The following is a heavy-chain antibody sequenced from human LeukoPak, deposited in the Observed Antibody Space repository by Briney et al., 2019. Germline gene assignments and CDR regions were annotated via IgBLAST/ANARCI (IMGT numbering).Heavy chain of an antibody. J-gene: IGHJ6*02. CDR2: IYYSGST. Sequence: SETLSLTCAVYGGSFSGYYWSWIRQPAGKGLEWIGRIYYSGSTNYNPSLKSRVTISVDTSKNQFSLKLSSVTAADTAVYYCARHNPRYCSSTSCYYYYGMDVWGQGTTVTVSS. D-gene: IGHD2-2*01. CDR1: GGSFSGYY. V-gene: IGHV4-59*08. CDR3: ARHNPRYCSSTSCYYYYGMDV.